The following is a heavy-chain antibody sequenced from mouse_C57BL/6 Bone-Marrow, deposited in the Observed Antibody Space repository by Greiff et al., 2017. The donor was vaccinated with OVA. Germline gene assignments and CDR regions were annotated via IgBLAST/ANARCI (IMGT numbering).Heavy chain of an antibody. CDR3: AIYPTDY. D-gene: IGHD2-1*01. CDR1: GYTFTDYY. Sequence: QVQLQQSGAELVRPGASVKLSCKASGYTFTDYYINWVKQRPGQGLEWIARIYPGSGNTYYNEKFKGKATLTAEKSSSTAYMQLSSLTSEDSAVYFCAIYPTDYWGQGTTLTVSS. CDR2: IYPGSGNT. V-gene: IGHV1-76*01. J-gene: IGHJ2*01.